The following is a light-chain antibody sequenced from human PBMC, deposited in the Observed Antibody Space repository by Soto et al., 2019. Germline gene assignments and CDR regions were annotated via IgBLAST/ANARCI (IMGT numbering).Light chain of an antibody. CDR1: ESVSTN. Sequence: EIEMTQSPATLSLAPGERVTLSCRASESVSTNLAWYQQKPGQAPRLLMYGASTRATGIPARFSGSGSGTEFTLTISSLQSEDFAVYYCQQYNNWPRTFGQGTKVDIK. V-gene: IGKV3-15*01. CDR3: QQYNNWPRT. J-gene: IGKJ1*01. CDR2: GAS.